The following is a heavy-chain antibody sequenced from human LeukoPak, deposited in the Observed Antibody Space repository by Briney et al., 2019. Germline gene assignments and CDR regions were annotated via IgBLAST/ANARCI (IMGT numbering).Heavy chain of an antibody. CDR2: ISGSGGTT. CDR3: AKDRGSFFVGYFDY. Sequence: GSLRLSCAVSGFTFSDYAMSWVRQAPGKGLEWVSAISGSGGTTYYADPVKGRFTISRDNSKNTLYLQMNSLRAEDTAVYYCAKDRGSFFVGYFDYWGQGTLVTVSS. V-gene: IGHV3-23*01. CDR1: GFTFSDYA. D-gene: IGHD1-26*01. J-gene: IGHJ4*02.